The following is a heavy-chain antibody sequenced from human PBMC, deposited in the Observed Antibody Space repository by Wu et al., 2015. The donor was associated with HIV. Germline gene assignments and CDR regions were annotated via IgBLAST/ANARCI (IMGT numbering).Heavy chain of an antibody. J-gene: IGHJ3*02. V-gene: IGHV1-8*01. D-gene: IGHD3-22*01. CDR2: MNPNSGNT. Sequence: QLQLVQSGAEVKKPGASVKVSCKASGYIFTSYDINWVRQATGQGLEWMGWMNPNSGNTGYAQKFQGRVTMTRSTSISTAYMELSSLRSEDTAVYYCARGTYYYDSSGSSLDAFDIWGQGTMVTVSS. CDR3: ARGTYYYDSSGSSLDAFDI. CDR1: GYIFTSYD.